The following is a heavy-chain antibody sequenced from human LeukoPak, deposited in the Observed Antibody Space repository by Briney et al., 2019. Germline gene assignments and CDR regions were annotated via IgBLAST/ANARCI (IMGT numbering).Heavy chain of an antibody. CDR3: ARAYCGGDCYSKPHDAFDI. CDR2: ISGSGGST. Sequence: GGSLRLFCAASGFTFSSYAMSWVRQAPGKGLDWVSAISGSGGSTYHADSGKGRFTISRDNSKNTLYLQMNSLRAEDTAVYYCARAYCGGDCYSKPHDAFDIWGKGQWSPSLQ. CDR1: GFTFSSYA. V-gene: IGHV3-23*01. D-gene: IGHD2-21*02. J-gene: IGHJ3*02.